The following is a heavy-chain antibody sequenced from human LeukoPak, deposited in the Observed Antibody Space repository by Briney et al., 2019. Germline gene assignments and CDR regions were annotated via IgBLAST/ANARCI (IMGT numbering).Heavy chain of an antibody. CDR2: IYNSGSS. Sequence: SETLSLTCTVSGGSISSYYWSWIRQPPGKRLEWIGHIYNSGSSNYNPSLRSRVTISVDTSKNRFSLRLSSVTAADTAVYYCARDTYGGNNCFDYWGQGTLVTVSS. CDR1: GGSISSYY. V-gene: IGHV4-59*12. CDR3: ARDTYGGNNCFDY. D-gene: IGHD4-23*01. J-gene: IGHJ4*02.